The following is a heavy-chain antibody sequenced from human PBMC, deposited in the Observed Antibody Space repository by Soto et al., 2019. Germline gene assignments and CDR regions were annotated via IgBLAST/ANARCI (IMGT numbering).Heavy chain of an antibody. CDR2: INPKSGGT. D-gene: IGHD3-22*01. Sequence: GASVKVSCKTSGYTFSAYYMHWVRQAPGQGLEWMGWINPKSGGTLYAQKFQGRVTMTRDTSISTAYMELSRLRSDDTAVYYCARGGTFAYDTSGYSVYWGQGTLATVFS. CDR1: GYTFSAYY. CDR3: ARGGTFAYDTSGYSVY. J-gene: IGHJ4*02. V-gene: IGHV1-2*02.